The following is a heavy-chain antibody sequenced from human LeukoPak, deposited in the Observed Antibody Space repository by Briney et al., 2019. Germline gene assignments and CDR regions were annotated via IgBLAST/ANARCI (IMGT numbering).Heavy chain of an antibody. Sequence: PSETLSLTCAVYGGSFSGYHWSWIRKPPGKGLEWIGEINHSGSTNYNPSLKSRVTISVDTSKNQFSLKLSSVTAADTAVYYCARGYCSGGSCYSLGSSWFDPWGQGTLVTVSS. D-gene: IGHD2-15*01. CDR3: ARGYCSGGSCYSLGSSWFDP. CDR2: INHSGST. J-gene: IGHJ5*02. V-gene: IGHV4-34*01. CDR1: GGSFSGYH.